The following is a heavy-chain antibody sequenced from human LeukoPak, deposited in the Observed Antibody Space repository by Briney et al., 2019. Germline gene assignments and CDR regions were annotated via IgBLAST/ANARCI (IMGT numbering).Heavy chain of an antibody. CDR2: IYYSGST. V-gene: IGHV4-39*07. D-gene: IGHD6-19*01. CDR1: GGSISSSSYY. CDR3: ARSSGWYSAFDI. J-gene: IGHJ3*02. Sequence: ASETLSLTCTVSGGSISSSSYYWGWIRQPPGKGLEWIGSIYYSGSTYYNPSLKSRVTISVDTSKNQFSLKLSSVTAADTAVYYCARSSGWYSAFDIWGQGTMVTVSS.